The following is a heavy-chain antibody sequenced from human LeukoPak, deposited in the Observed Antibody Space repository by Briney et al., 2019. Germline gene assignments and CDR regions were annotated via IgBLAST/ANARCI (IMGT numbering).Heavy chain of an antibody. CDR2: ISSSSSYT. CDR1: GFTFSDYY. J-gene: IGHJ6*02. CDR3: ATISNYDSYYYYGMDV. V-gene: IGHV3-11*06. D-gene: IGHD4-11*01. Sequence: GGSLRLSCAASGFTFSDYYMSWIRQAPGKGLEWVSYISSSSSYTNYADSVRGRFTISRDNAKNSLYLQMSRLRAEDTAVYYCATISNYDSYYYYGMDVWGQGTTVTVSS.